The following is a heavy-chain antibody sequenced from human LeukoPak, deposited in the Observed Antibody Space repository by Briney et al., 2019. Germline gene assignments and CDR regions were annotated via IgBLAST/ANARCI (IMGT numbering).Heavy chain of an antibody. J-gene: IGHJ4*02. CDR2: ISYDGSNK. CDR1: GFTFSSYG. V-gene: IGHV3-30*18. CDR3: AKDLGYCSGGSCYRWGFDY. Sequence: GGSLRLSCAASGFTFSSYGMHWVRQAPGKGLEWVAVISYDGSNKYYADSVKGRFTISRDNSKNTLYLRMNSLRAEDTAVYYCAKDLGYCSGGSCYRWGFDYWGQGTLVTVSS. D-gene: IGHD2-15*01.